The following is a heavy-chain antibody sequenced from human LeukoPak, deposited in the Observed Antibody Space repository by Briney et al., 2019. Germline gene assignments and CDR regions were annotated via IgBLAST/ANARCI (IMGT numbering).Heavy chain of an antibody. CDR3: AKSPPYCSSTSCNKRAFDY. J-gene: IGHJ4*02. V-gene: IGHV3-23*01. Sequence: GGSLRLSCAASGFTFSSYAMSWVRQAPGEGLEWVSAISGSGGSTYYADSVKGRFTISRDNSKNTLYLQMNSLRAEDTAVYYCAKSPPYCSSTSCNKRAFDYWGQGTLVTVSS. CDR1: GFTFSSYA. D-gene: IGHD2-2*02. CDR2: ISGSGGST.